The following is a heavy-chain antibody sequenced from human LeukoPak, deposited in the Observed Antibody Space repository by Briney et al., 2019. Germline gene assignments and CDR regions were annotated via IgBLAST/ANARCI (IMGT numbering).Heavy chain of an antibody. V-gene: IGHV1-46*01. CDR1: GYTFTSYY. CDR3: ARRGRMKTRASWYRFPDAFDI. D-gene: IGHD1-26*01. CDR2: INPSGGST. J-gene: IGHJ3*02. Sequence: ASVKVSCKASGYTFTSYYMHWVRQAPGQGLEWMGIINPSGGSTSCAQKFQGRVTMTRDMSTSTVYMELSSLRSEDTAVYYCARRGRMKTRASWYRFPDAFDIWGQGTMVTVSS.